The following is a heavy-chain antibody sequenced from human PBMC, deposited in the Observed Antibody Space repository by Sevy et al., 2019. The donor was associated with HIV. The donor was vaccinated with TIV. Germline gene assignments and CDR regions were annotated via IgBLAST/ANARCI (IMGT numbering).Heavy chain of an antibody. J-gene: IGHJ6*02. Sequence: SETLSLTCTVSGGSISSGDYYWSWIRQPPGKGLEWIGYIYYSGSTYYNPSLKSRVTISVDTSKNQFSLKLSSVTAADTAVYYCARARVDTAMVTPYYYYYGMDIWGQGTTVTVSS. CDR2: IYYSGST. D-gene: IGHD5-18*01. CDR1: GGSISSGDYY. CDR3: ARARVDTAMVTPYYYYYGMDI. V-gene: IGHV4-30-4*01.